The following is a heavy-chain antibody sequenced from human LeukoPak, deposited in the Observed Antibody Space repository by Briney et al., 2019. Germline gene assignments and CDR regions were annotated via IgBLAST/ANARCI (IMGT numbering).Heavy chain of an antibody. CDR1: GGTFSSYT. J-gene: IGHJ5*02. Sequence: SVKVSCKASGGTFSSYTLSWVRQAPGQGLDWMGRIIPILGIANYAQKFQGSVTITADKSTSTAYMELSSLRSEDTAVYYCARAEAYCSGGSCYTANWFDPWGQGTLVTVSS. D-gene: IGHD2-15*01. CDR2: IIPILGIA. V-gene: IGHV1-69*02. CDR3: ARAEAYCSGGSCYTANWFDP.